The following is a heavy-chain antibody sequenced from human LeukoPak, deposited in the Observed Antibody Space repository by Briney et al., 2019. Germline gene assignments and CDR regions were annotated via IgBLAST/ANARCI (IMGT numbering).Heavy chain of an antibody. Sequence: PSETLSLTCAVYGGSSRGYYWSWIREPPGKGEEWNVEINHSGSTNYNPSLKSRVTISVDTSKNQFSLKLSSVTAADTAVYYCARGDTAMVYDSSGYYGMDVWGQGTTVTVSS. D-gene: IGHD3-22*01. CDR3: ARGDTAMVYDSSGYYGMDV. CDR1: GGSSRGYY. CDR2: INHSGST. V-gene: IGHV4-34*01. J-gene: IGHJ6*02.